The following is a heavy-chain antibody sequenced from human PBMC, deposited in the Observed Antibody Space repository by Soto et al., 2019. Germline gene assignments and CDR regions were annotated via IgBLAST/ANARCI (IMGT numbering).Heavy chain of an antibody. CDR3: AKSVYNWNDGFFDY. D-gene: IGHD1-1*01. V-gene: IGHV3-30*18. Sequence: QVQLVESGGGVVQPGRSLRLSCAASGFTFSSYGMHWVRQAPGKGLEWVAVISYDGINKYYADSVKGRFTISRDNSKNTLYLQMNSLTAEDTAVYYSAKSVYNWNDGFFDYCGQGTLVTVSS. J-gene: IGHJ4*02. CDR2: ISYDGINK. CDR1: GFTFSSYG.